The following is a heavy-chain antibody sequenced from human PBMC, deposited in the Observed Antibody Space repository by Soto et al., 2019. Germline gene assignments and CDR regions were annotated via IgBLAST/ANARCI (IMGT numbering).Heavy chain of an antibody. CDR3: ARGPRVSSTGTGAH. J-gene: IGHJ4*02. CDR2: ISDDGSTA. CDR1: GFTFSAYW. Sequence: GSLRLSCAVSGFTFSAYWMHWVRQVPGQGLTWVSRISDDGSTATYADSVKGRFVISRDNAKNSLYLEMNTLRADDSGLYYCARGPRVSSTGTGAHWGRGTLVTVSS. V-gene: IGHV3-74*01. D-gene: IGHD1-1*01.